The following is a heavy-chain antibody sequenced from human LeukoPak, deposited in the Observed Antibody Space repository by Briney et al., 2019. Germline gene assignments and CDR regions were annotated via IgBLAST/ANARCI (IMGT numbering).Heavy chain of an antibody. V-gene: IGHV3-64*01. J-gene: IGHJ4*02. CDR3: ASGWSVGGYVTFDY. CDR1: GFTFSSYA. Sequence: PGGSMKPSCAASGFTFSSYAMHWVRQAPGQGLEYVSAISINGGSTYYANSLKGRFTISIDNSKNTLYFHIGRLRSEGMAVFFCASGWSVGGYVTFDYWGQGTLITVSS. D-gene: IGHD5-12*01. CDR2: ISINGGST.